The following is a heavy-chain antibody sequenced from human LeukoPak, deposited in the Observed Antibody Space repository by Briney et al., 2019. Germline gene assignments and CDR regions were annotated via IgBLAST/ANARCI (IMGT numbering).Heavy chain of an antibody. CDR1: GFTFSSYW. CDR3: AGFCGGDGYPNWFDP. V-gene: IGHV3-74*01. Sequence: QSGGSLRLSCAASGFTFSSYWMHWVRQAPGKGLVWVSRINSDGSSTSYADAVKVRFTISRDNAKNTLYLQMNSLRAEDTAVYYCAGFCGGDGYPNWFDPWGQGTLVTVSS. J-gene: IGHJ5*02. D-gene: IGHD2-21*02. CDR2: INSDGSST.